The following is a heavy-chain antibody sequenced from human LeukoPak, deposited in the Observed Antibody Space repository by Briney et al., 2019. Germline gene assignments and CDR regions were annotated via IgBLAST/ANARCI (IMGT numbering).Heavy chain of an antibody. Sequence: GGSLRLSCAASGFTFSNAWMNWVRQAPGKGLERVGRIKSKTDGGTTDYAAPVKGRFTISRDDSKNTLYLQMNSLKTEDTAVYYCTTRPHYYYYGMDVWGQGTTVTVSS. V-gene: IGHV3-15*07. J-gene: IGHJ6*02. CDR2: IKSKTDGGTT. CDR3: TTRPHYYYYGMDV. CDR1: GFTFSNAW.